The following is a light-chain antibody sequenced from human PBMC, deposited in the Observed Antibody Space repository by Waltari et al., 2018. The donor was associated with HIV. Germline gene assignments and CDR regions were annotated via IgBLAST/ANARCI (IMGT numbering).Light chain of an antibody. CDR1: QSILYSANNKNY. CDR3: QQYYSTPWT. J-gene: IGKJ1*01. CDR2: WAS. Sequence: DIVMIQSPDSLTVSLGARDTINCKSSQSILYSANNKNYLTWYQQKPGQPSKLLIYWASTRESGVPDRFSGSGSGTDFTLTISSLQAEDVAVYYCQQYYSTPWTFGQGTKVEIK. V-gene: IGKV4-1*01.